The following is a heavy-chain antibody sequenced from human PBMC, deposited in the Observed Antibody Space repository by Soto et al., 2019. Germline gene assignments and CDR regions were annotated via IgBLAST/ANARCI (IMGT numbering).Heavy chain of an antibody. CDR2: IYHSGST. J-gene: IGHJ4*02. V-gene: IGHV4-30-2*01. CDR3: GRDSGYDPYFDY. CDR1: GGSISSGGYS. Sequence: PSETLSLTCAVSGGSISSGGYSWSWIRQPPGKGLEWIGYIYHSGSTYYNPSLKSRVTISVDRSKNQFSLKLSSVTAADTAVYYCGRDSGYDPYFDYWGQGTLVTVSS. D-gene: IGHD5-12*01.